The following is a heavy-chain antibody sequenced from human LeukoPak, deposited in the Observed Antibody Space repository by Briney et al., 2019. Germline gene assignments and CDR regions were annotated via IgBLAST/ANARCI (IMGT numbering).Heavy chain of an antibody. CDR2: IYSGGST. D-gene: IGHD5-18*01. Sequence: PGGSLRLSCAASGFTVSSNYMSWVRQAPGKGLEWVSVIYSGGSTYYADSVKGRFTISRDNSKNTLYLQMNSLRAEDTAVYYCARSPLSYALSSYGYADAFDIWGQGTMVTVSS. J-gene: IGHJ3*02. CDR3: ARSPLSYALSSYGYADAFDI. V-gene: IGHV3-66*01. CDR1: GFTVSSNY.